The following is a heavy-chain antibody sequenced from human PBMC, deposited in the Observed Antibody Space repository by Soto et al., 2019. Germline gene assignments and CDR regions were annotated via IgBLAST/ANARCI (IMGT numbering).Heavy chain of an antibody. Sequence: LLVESGGGFVQPGGSLRLSCVASGFTFSHAWMDWVRQAPGKGLEWVGRIKSISDGETTNYAASVAGRFTISRDDSKNTLFLHVNSLKTEDTGVYYCTRRIAVAGTYYFDYWGQGTLVTVCS. D-gene: IGHD6-19*01. CDR1: GFTFSHAW. J-gene: IGHJ4*02. V-gene: IGHV3-15*07. CDR2: IKSISDGETT. CDR3: TRRIAVAGTYYFDY.